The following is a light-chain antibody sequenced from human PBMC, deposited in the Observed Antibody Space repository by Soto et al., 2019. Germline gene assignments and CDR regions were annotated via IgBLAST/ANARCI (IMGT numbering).Light chain of an antibody. CDR3: QQYGSSPIT. Sequence: EMVKTQSPGTLSLSPGESATLSCRASQSVSSSYLAWYQQKPGQAPRLLIHGASSRATGIPDRISGSWSGTDCTLTISRLEPEDFAVYYCQQYGSSPITFGQGTRLEIK. CDR2: GAS. CDR1: QSVSSSY. J-gene: IGKJ5*01. V-gene: IGKV3-20*01.